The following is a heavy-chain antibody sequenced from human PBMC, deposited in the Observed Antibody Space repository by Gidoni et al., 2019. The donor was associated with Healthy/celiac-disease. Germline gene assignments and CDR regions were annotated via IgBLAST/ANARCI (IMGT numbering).Heavy chain of an antibody. CDR2: IKQDGSGK. D-gene: IGHD1-26*01. CDR3: ARDFGIVGVYFDY. J-gene: IGHJ4*02. CDR1: GFTFSSYW. V-gene: IGHV3-7*01. Sequence: EVQLVESGGGLVQPGGSLRLSCAASGFTFSSYWMSWVRQVPGKGLEWVANIKQDGSGKYYVDSVKGRFTISRDNAKNSLYLQMNSLRAEDTAVYYCARDFGIVGVYFDYWGQGTLVTVSS.